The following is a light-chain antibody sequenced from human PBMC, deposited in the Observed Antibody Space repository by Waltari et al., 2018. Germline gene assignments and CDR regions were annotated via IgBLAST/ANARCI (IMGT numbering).Light chain of an antibody. CDR3: QQYNTDPWT. Sequence: DIQMTQSPSTLSASVGDTLTITFRANQTIITRLAWYQQKPGKAPKLLIYDASTLESGVPSRFSGSGSGTEFTLTISSLQPLDFAVYYCQQYNTDPWTFGQGTQVEI. CDR2: DAS. V-gene: IGKV1-5*01. J-gene: IGKJ1*01. CDR1: QTIITR.